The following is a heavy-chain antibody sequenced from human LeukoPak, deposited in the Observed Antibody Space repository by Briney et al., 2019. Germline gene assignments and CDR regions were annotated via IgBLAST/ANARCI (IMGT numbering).Heavy chain of an antibody. CDR2: IYTSGST. CDR3: ARDKGQQLGPAFDY. CDR1: GGSISSGSDY. V-gene: IGHV4-61*02. D-gene: IGHD6-13*01. Sequence: SQSLSLTCAVSGGSISSGSDYWSWIRQPAGGGLEWIGRIYTSGSTNYNPSLKSRVTISVDTSKNQFSLKLSSVTAADTAVYYCARDKGQQLGPAFDYWGQGTLVTVSS. J-gene: IGHJ4*02.